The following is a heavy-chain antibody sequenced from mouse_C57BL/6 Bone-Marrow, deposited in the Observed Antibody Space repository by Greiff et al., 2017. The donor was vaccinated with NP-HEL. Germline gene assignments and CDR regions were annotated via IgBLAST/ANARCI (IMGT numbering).Heavy chain of an antibody. J-gene: IGHJ3*01. Sequence: QVQLQQPGAELVMPGASVKLSCKASGYTFTSYWMHWVKQRPGQGLEWIGEIDPSDSYTNYNQKFKGKSTLTVDKSSSTAYMQLSSLTSEDSAVYYGARETAQAPAWFAYWGQGTLVTVSA. CDR2: IDPSDSYT. CDR1: GYTFTSYW. D-gene: IGHD3-2*02. CDR3: ARETAQAPAWFAY. V-gene: IGHV1-69*01.